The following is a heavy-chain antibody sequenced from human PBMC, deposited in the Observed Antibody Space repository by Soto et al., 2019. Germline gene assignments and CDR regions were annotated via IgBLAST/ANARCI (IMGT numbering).Heavy chain of an antibody. D-gene: IGHD5-12*01. Sequence: SETLSLTCTVSGVSISSHRGSWIRQSPGKGLEWIGDIYYSGRTTYTPSVKSRVTISVDTSKTQLSMKLTSVTAADTAAYYCARVREYRGHGNAFDIWGRGPMVTVSS. V-gene: IGHV4-59*11. CDR3: ARVREYRGHGNAFDI. J-gene: IGHJ3*02. CDR1: GVSISSHR. CDR2: IYYSGRT.